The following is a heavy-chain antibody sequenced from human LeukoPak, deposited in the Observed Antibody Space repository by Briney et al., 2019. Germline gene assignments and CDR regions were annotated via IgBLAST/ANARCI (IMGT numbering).Heavy chain of an antibody. Sequence: GASVKVSCKASGYTFTSYGISWVRQAPGQGLEWMGWISAYNGNTNYALKLQGRVTMTTDTSTSTAYMELRSLRSDDTAVYYCARAPYDFWSGYYHYWGQGTLVTVSS. CDR3: ARAPYDFWSGYYHY. J-gene: IGHJ4*02. CDR1: GYTFTSYG. D-gene: IGHD3-3*01. CDR2: ISAYNGNT. V-gene: IGHV1-18*01.